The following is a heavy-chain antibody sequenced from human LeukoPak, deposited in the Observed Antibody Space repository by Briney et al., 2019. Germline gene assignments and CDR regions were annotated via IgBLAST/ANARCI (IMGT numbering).Heavy chain of an antibody. V-gene: IGHV4-4*07. CDR2: IYTSGST. D-gene: IGHD4-23*01. Sequence: SETLSLTCTVSGGSMSSYYWSWIRQPAGKGLEWIGRIYTSGSTNYNPSLKSRVTMSVDTSKNQFSLKLSSVTAADTAVYYCARDLGFGNRPRQYFDYWGQGTLVTVSS. CDR3: ARDLGFGNRPRQYFDY. CDR1: GGSMSSYY. J-gene: IGHJ4*02.